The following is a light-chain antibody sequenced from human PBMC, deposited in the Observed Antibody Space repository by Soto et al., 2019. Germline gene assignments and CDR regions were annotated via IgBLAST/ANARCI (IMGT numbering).Light chain of an antibody. Sequence: QSVLTQPPSASGTPGQRVTISCSGSSSSIGSNSVNWYQQLPRTAPKVLIYTNNQRPSGVPDRFSGCKSGTSASLAISGLQSEDEADYYCAAWDGSLNVYVFGTGTKVTVL. CDR2: TNN. J-gene: IGLJ1*01. V-gene: IGLV1-44*01. CDR1: SSSIGSNS. CDR3: AAWDGSLNVYV.